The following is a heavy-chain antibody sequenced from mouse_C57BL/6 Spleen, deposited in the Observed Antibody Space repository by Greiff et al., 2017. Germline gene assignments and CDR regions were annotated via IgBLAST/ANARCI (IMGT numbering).Heavy chain of an antibody. D-gene: IGHD1-1*01. CDR1: GYTFTSYW. CDR3: ARAYYYGSSYEAWFAY. CDR2: IYPGSGST. J-gene: IGHJ3*01. V-gene: IGHV1-55*01. Sequence: VQLQQPGAELVKPGASVKMSCKASGYTFTSYWITWVKQRPGQGLEWIGDIYPGSGSTNYNEKFKSKATLTVDTSSSTAYMQLSSLTSEDSAVXYSARAYYYGSSYEAWFAYWGQGTLVTVSA.